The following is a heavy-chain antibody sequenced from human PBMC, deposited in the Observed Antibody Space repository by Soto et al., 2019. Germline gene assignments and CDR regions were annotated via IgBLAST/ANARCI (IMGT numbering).Heavy chain of an antibody. D-gene: IGHD6-19*01. CDR2: ISYDGSNK. J-gene: IGHJ4*02. Sequence: QVQLVESGGGVVQPGRSLRLSCAAPGFTFSSYAMHWVRQAPGKGLEWVAVISYDGSNKYYADSVKGRFTISRDSSKNTLYLQMNSLRAEDTAVYYCARDRYGAGLDYWGQGTLVTVSS. V-gene: IGHV3-30-3*01. CDR3: ARDRYGAGLDY. CDR1: GFTFSSYA.